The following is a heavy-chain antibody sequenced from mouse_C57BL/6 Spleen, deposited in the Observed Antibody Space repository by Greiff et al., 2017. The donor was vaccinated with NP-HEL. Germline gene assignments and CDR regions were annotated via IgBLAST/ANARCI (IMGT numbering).Heavy chain of an antibody. CDR2: IDPEDGDT. V-gene: IGHV14-2*01. D-gene: IGHD3-1*01. CDR1: GFNINDYY. Sequence: EVQLQQSGAELVKPGASVKLSCTASGFNINDYYMHWVKQRTEQGLEWIGRIDPEDGDTKYAPKFQGKATITADTSSNTAYLQLSSLTSEDTAVYYCARSGSDCDVGDYWGQGTTLTVSS. CDR3: ARSGSDCDVGDY. J-gene: IGHJ2*01.